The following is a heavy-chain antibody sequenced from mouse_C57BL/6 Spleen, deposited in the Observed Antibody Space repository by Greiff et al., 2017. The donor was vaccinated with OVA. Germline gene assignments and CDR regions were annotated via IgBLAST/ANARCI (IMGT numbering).Heavy chain of an antibody. CDR3: ARGDGSSYGRNAMDY. V-gene: IGHV1-72*01. CDR1: GYTFTSYW. CDR2: IDPNSGGT. Sequence: VQLQQPGAELVKPGASVKLSCKASGYTFTSYWMHWVKQRPGRGLEWIGRIDPNSGGTKYNEKFKSKATLTVDKPSSTAYMQLSSLTSEDSAVYYGARGDGSSYGRNAMDYWGQGTSVTVSS. D-gene: IGHD1-1*01. J-gene: IGHJ4*01.